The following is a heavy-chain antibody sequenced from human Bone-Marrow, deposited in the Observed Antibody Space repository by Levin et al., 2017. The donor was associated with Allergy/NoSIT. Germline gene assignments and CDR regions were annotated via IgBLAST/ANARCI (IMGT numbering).Heavy chain of an antibody. D-gene: IGHD5-24*01. V-gene: IGHV3-53*01. CDR1: GLTVSSNY. J-gene: IGHJ4*02. Sequence: GGSLRLSCVVSGLTVSSNYMGWVRQGPGKGLQWVSVIYTGGSAYYADFGKGRFTISRDNSRNTLYLQMNRLRVEDTAVYYCVQGSGQLVTNWGQGPLVTVFS. CDR2: IYTGGSA. CDR3: VQGSGQLVTN.